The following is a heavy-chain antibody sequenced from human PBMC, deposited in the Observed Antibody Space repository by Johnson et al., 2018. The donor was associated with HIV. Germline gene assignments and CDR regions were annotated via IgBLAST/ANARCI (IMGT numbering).Heavy chain of an antibody. CDR2: IRYDGSNK. J-gene: IGHJ3*02. CDR3: AKDEEGYSSAWSAGTAFDI. Sequence: QVQLVESGGGVVQPGGSLRLSCAASGFTLSIYGMHWVRQAPGKGLEWVTFIRYDGSNKFYADSVKGRFTLSRDNSKNTLYLQMNSLKADDTAIYYCAKDEEGYSSAWSAGTAFDIWGQGTMVTVAS. D-gene: IGHD6-13*01. CDR1: GFTLSIYG. V-gene: IGHV3-30*02.